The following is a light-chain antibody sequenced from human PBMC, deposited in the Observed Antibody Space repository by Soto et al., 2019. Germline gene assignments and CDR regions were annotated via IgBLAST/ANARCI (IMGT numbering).Light chain of an antibody. CDR3: QQTYSDIS. J-gene: IGKJ4*01. Sequence: EIVLTQSPGTLSLSPGARAPFSCRASQSVSSSYIAWYQQKRGQAPRRLIYGASIRATGIPDRFSGSGSGTEFTLTISSLQPEDFASYHCQQTYSDISFGGGTKVDIK. V-gene: IGKV3-20*01. CDR1: QSVSSSY. CDR2: GAS.